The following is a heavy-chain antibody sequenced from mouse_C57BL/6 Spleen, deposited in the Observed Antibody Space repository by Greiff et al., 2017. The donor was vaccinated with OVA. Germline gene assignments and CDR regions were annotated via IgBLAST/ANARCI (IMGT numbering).Heavy chain of an antibody. CDR3: VMAYGSSPYYAMDY. J-gene: IGHJ4*01. CDR2: IRSKSNNYAT. CDR1: GFSFNTYA. D-gene: IGHD1-1*01. Sequence: EVQLVESGGGLVQPKGSLKLSCAASGFSFNTYAMNWVRQAPGKGLEWVARIRSKSNNYATYYADSVKDRFTISRDDSESMLYLQMNNLKTKDTAMYYCVMAYGSSPYYAMDYWGQGTSVTVSS. V-gene: IGHV10-1*01.